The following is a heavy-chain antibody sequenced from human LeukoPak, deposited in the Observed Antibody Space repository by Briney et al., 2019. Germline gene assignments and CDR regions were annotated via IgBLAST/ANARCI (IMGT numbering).Heavy chain of an antibody. CDR3: ARAWYYYGSGTYYNRVFDY. V-gene: IGHV4-34*01. J-gene: IGHJ4*02. CDR2: INHSGST. CDR1: GGSFSGYY. D-gene: IGHD3-10*01. Sequence: SETLSLTCAVYGGSFSGYYWSWIRQPPGKGLEWIGEINHSGSTNYNPSLKSRVTISVDTSKNQFSLKLSSVTAADTAVYYCARAWYYYGSGTYYNRVFDYWGQGTLVTVSS.